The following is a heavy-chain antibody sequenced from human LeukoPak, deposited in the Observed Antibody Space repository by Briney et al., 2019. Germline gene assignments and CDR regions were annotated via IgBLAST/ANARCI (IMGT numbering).Heavy chain of an antibody. D-gene: IGHD3-10*01. V-gene: IGHV3-74*01. Sequence: GGSLRLSCAASGFTFSSYWMHWVRQAPGKGLVWVSRINSDGSSTSYADSVKGRFTISRDNAKNTLYLQMNSLRAEDTAVYCCARAQADITMVRGVHYYYYYGMDVWGKGTTVTVSS. CDR2: INSDGSST. CDR1: GFTFSSYW. CDR3: ARAQADITMVRGVHYYYYYGMDV. J-gene: IGHJ6*04.